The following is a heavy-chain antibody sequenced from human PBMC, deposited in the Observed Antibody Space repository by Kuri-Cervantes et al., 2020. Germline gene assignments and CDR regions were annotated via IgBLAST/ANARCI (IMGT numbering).Heavy chain of an antibody. CDR2: IYYSGST. CDR3: ARLWLEWTFDY. D-gene: IGHD3-3*01. V-gene: IGHV4-39*01. Sequence: WVRQPPGKGLEWIGSIYYSGSTYYNPSLKSRVTISVDTSKNQFSLKLSSVTAADTAVYYCARLWLEWTFDYWGQGTLVTVSS. J-gene: IGHJ4*02.